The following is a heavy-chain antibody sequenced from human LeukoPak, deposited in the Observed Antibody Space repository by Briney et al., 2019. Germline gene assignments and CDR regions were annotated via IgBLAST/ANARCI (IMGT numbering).Heavy chain of an antibody. Sequence: KPSETLSLACTVSGGSVRSSNYFWGWILQPPGKGLEGIGRIYYSSSPNHSPALESRVTISVDTSNAHISLNLRYVSAADTAVYYCAAEDIVLVAPANMREERTDYWGQGTLVTVSS. CDR2: IYYSSSP. V-gene: IGHV4-39*02. J-gene: IGHJ4*02. D-gene: IGHD2-8*01. CDR1: GGSVRSSNYF. CDR3: AAEDIVLVAPANMREERTDY.